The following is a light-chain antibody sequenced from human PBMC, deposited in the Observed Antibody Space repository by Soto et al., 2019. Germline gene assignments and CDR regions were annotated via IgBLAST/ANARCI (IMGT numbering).Light chain of an antibody. V-gene: IGLV6-57*04. CDR1: SGNIASSS. CDR3: QSYDTSTPVV. CDR2: EDR. J-gene: IGLJ2*01. Sequence: NFMLTQPHSVSGSPGKTVTISCTRSSGNIASSSVQWYQQRPGSPPTTIIYEDRQRPSGVPDRFSGSIDASSTSASLTISGLKTEDEADYYCQSYDTSTPVVFGGGTKLTVL.